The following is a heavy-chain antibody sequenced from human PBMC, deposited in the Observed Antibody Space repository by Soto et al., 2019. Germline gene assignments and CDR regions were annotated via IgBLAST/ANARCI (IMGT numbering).Heavy chain of an antibody. CDR1: GYTFTSYD. Sequence: RASVKVSCKASGYTFTSYDINWVRQATGQGLEWMGWMNPNSGNTGYAQKFQGRVTMTRNTSISTAYMELSSLRSEDTAVYYRARGRYYDFWIGYYTRGIGAHDAFDIWGQGTMVTVSS. CDR2: MNPNSGNT. D-gene: IGHD3-3*01. J-gene: IGHJ3*02. V-gene: IGHV1-8*01. CDR3: ARGRYYDFWIGYYTRGIGAHDAFDI.